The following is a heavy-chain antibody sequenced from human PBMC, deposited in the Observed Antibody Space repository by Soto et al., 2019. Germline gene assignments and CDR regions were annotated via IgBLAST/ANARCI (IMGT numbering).Heavy chain of an antibody. J-gene: IGHJ6*02. Sequence: SETLSLTCAVYGGSFSGYYWSWIRQPPGKGLEWIGEINHSGSTNYNPSLKSRVSISVDTSKNQFSLKLSSVTAADTAVYYCARVEVGDTSIYYYYGVDVWGQGTTVTVSS. CDR3: ARVEVGDTSIYYYYGVDV. CDR2: INHSGST. V-gene: IGHV4-34*01. D-gene: IGHD1-26*01. CDR1: GGSFSGYY.